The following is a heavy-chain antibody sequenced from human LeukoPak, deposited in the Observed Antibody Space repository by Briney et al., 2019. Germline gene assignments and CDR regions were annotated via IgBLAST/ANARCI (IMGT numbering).Heavy chain of an antibody. D-gene: IGHD5-12*01. Sequence: PGGSLRLSCAASGFTFNNYGMHWVRQAPGKGLEWVAVIWYDGSNKYYADSVKGRFTISRDNSKNTLYLQMNSLRAEDSALYYCAKVRVGTSDCFDYWGQGTLVTVSS. CDR2: IWYDGSNK. CDR1: GFTFNNYG. CDR3: AKVRVGTSDCFDY. V-gene: IGHV3-33*06. J-gene: IGHJ4*02.